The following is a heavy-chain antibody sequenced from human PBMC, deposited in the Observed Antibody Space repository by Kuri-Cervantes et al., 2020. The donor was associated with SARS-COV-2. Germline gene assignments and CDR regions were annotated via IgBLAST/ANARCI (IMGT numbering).Heavy chain of an antibody. CDR2: INAGNGNT. CDR3: ARVKGGGRVALDSFDI. D-gene: IGHD3-3*01. J-gene: IGHJ3*02. Sequence: ASVKVSCKASGYTFARYAMHWVRQAPGQRLEWMGWINAGNGNTKYSQKFQGRVTITRDTSASTAYMELSSLRSEDTAVYYCARVKGGGRVALDSFDIWGQGTRVTVSS. CDR1: GYTFARYA. V-gene: IGHV1-3*01.